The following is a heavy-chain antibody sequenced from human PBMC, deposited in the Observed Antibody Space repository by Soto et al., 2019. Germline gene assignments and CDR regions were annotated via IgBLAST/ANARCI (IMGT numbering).Heavy chain of an antibody. D-gene: IGHD2-21*01. J-gene: IGHJ6*03. V-gene: IGHV5-51*01. CDR1: GYSFTSYW. CDR2: IYPGDSDT. CDR3: ARLNVIHNYYYYYMDV. Sequence: PGESLKISCKGSGYSFTSYWIGWVRQMPGKGLEWMGIIYPGDSDTRYSPSFQGQVTISADKSISTAYLQWSSLKASDTAMYYCARLNVIHNYYYYYMDVWGKGITVTVSS.